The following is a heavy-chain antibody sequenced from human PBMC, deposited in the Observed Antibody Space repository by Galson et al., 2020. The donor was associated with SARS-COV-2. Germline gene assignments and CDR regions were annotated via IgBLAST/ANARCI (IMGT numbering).Heavy chain of an antibody. J-gene: IGHJ2*01. CDR3: ARRYSYGLSPFCYFDL. V-gene: IGHV4-30-2*01. CDR2: IHHSGAT. CDR1: GGSISSGVYS. D-gene: IGHD5-18*01. Sequence: SETLSLTCAVSGGSISSGVYSWTWIRQAPGKGLEWIGYIHHSGATYYNPSLQGRLTISVDRSKNHLSLNLTSATAADTAVSYCARRYSYGLSPFCYFDLWGRGTMVTVSS.